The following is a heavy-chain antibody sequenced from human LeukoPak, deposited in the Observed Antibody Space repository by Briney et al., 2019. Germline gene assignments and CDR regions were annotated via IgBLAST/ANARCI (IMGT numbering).Heavy chain of an antibody. J-gene: IGHJ4*02. CDR2: ISYDGSNK. V-gene: IGHV3-30*04. D-gene: IGHD6-13*01. CDR1: GFSFSSSA. CDR3: ATTQREQQLVFDY. Sequence: GGSLRLSCAASGFSFSSSAMHWVRQAPGKGLEWVAVISYDGSNKYYADSVKGRFTISRDNSKNTLYLQMNSLRAEDTAVYYCATTQREQQLVFDYWGQGTLVTVSS.